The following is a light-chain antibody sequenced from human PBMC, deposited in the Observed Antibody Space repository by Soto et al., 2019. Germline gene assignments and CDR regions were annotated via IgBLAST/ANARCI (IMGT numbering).Light chain of an antibody. CDR2: AAS. CDR1: QGISSY. V-gene: IGKV1-8*01. J-gene: IGKJ1*01. CDR3: QQYYSYPRT. Sequence: IHMTQSPSSLSASVGARVTITCRASQGISSYLAWYQQKPGKAPKLLIYAASTLQSGVPSRFSGSGSGTDFTLTISCLQSEDFATYYCQQYYSYPRTFGQGTKVDI.